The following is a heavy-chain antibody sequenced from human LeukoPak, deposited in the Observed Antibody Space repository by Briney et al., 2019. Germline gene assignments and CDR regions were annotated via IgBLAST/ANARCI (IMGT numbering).Heavy chain of an antibody. Sequence: TLSLTCTVSGGSISSGDYYWSWIRQPPGKGLEWIGYIYYSGSTNYNPSLKSRVTISVDTSKNQFSLKLSSVTAADTAVYYCARQGWDSSGYIDYWGQGTLVTVSS. CDR3: ARQGWDSSGYIDY. CDR1: GGSISSGDYY. J-gene: IGHJ4*02. CDR2: IYYSGST. D-gene: IGHD3-22*01. V-gene: IGHV4-30-4*01.